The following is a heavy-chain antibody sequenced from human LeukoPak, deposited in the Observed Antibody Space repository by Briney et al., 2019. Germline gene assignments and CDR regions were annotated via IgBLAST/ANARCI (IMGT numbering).Heavy chain of an antibody. CDR1: GFTFSSYA. CDR3: AKPSLIVGATEGFDY. V-gene: IGHV3-23*01. J-gene: IGHJ4*02. D-gene: IGHD1-26*01. CDR2: ISGSGSST. Sequence: GGSLRLSCAASGFTFSSYAMSWVRQAPGKGLEWVSAISGSGSSTYYADSVRGRFTISRDNSKNTLYLQMNSLRAEDTAVYYCAKPSLIVGATEGFDYWGQGTLVTVSS.